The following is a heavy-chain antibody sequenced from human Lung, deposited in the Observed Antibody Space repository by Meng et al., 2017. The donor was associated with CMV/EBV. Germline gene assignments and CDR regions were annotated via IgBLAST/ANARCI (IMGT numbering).Heavy chain of an antibody. D-gene: IGHD2-21*02. J-gene: IGHJ4*02. CDR2: IYHSGST. CDR3: ARVVTALWGYYFDY. Sequence: VQRRGSGPGLVKLAGTRSPSFSVSCGSIGSSNWWSWVRQPPGKGLEWIGEIYHSGSTNYNPSLKSRVTISVDKSKNQFSLKLSSVTAADTAVYYCARVVTALWGYYFDYWGQGTLVTVSS. V-gene: IGHV4-4*02. CDR1: CGSIGSSNW.